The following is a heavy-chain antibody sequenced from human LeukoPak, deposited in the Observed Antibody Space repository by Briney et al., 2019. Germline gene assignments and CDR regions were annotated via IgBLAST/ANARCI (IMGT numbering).Heavy chain of an antibody. CDR1: GYSFTSYW. CDR3: ARRGERITMVRGVLADACDI. J-gene: IGHJ3*02. CDR2: IYPGDSDT. Sequence: GESLKISCKGSGYSFTSYWIGWVRQMPGKGLEWMGIIYPGDSDTRYSPSFQGQVTISADKSISTAYLQWSSLKASDTAMYYCARRGERITMVRGVLADACDIWGQGTMVTVSS. V-gene: IGHV5-51*01. D-gene: IGHD3-10*01.